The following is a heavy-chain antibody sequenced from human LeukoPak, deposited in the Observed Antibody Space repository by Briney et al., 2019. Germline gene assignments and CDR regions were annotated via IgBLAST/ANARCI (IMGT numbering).Heavy chain of an antibody. CDR3: ARDGRISYGDYGYYHYYMDV. D-gene: IGHD4-17*01. Sequence: SETLSLTCTVSGYSISSGYYWGWIRQPPGKGLEWIGSIYHSGSTYYNPSLKSRVTVSVDTSKNHFSLKLTSVTAADTAVYYCARDGRISYGDYGYYHYYMDVWGKGTTVTISS. CDR1: GYSISSGYY. CDR2: IYHSGST. J-gene: IGHJ6*03. V-gene: IGHV4-38-2*02.